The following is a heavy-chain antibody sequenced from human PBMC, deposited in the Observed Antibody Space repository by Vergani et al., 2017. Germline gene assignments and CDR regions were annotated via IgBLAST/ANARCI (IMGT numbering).Heavy chain of an antibody. V-gene: IGHV1-18*04. Sequence: QVQLVQSGAEVKKPGASVKVSCKASGYTFTGYYMHWVRQAPGQGLEWMGGISAYNGNTNYAQKLQGRVTITTDTSKSTAYMELRSLRSDDTAGYYCATHSSSWYAEYIQHWGQGSLVTVSS. J-gene: IGHJ1*01. CDR2: ISAYNGNT. D-gene: IGHD6-13*01. CDR1: GYTFTGYY. CDR3: ATHSSSWYAEYIQH.